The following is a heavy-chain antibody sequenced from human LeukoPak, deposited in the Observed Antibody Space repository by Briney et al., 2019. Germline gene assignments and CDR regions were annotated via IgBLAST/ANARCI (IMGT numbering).Heavy chain of an antibody. J-gene: IGHJ5*02. CDR1: GGSFSGYY. Sequence: SQTLSLTCAVYGGSFSGYYWSWIRQPPGKGLEWIGEINHSGSTNYNPSLKSRVTISVDTSKNQFSLKLSSVTAADTAVYYCARSHYYDSSGSQNNWFDPWGQGTLVTVSS. V-gene: IGHV4-34*01. CDR3: ARSHYYDSSGSQNNWFDP. D-gene: IGHD3-22*01. CDR2: INHSGST.